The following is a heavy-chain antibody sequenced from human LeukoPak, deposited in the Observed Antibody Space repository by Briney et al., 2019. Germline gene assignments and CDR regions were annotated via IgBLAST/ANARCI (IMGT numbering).Heavy chain of an antibody. D-gene: IGHD1-26*01. CDR3: LGEWELLTTT. CDR2: ISSSSSYI. CDR1: GFTFSSYS. V-gene: IGHV3-21*01. J-gene: IGHJ5*02. Sequence: GGSLRLSCAASGFTFSSYSMNWVRQAPGKGLEWVSSISSSSSYIYYADSVKGRFTISKDNAKNSLYLQMKSLRAEDTAVYYCLGEWELLTTTWGQGTLVTVPS.